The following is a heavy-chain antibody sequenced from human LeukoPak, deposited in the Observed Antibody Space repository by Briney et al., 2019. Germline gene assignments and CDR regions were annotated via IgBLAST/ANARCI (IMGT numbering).Heavy chain of an antibody. V-gene: IGHV3-23*01. D-gene: IGHD3-22*01. CDR3: AKDRPNYYHDNGHYYRRGGDC. CDR2: TSSGGELT. CDR1: GFTFSIYA. J-gene: IGHJ4*02. Sequence: PGGSLRLSXAASGFTFSIYAMSWVRQGTGKGLEWVSSTSSGGELTFYADSVKGRFTISRDNSKNTLYLQMNSLRAEDTAVYYCAKDRPNYYHDNGHYYRRGGDCWGQGTLVTVSS.